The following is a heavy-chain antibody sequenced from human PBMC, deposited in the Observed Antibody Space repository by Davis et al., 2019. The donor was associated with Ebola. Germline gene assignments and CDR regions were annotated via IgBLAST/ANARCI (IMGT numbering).Heavy chain of an antibody. D-gene: IGHD1-1*01. CDR2: INHSGST. V-gene: IGHV4-34*01. J-gene: IGHJ4*02. CDR1: GGSFSGYY. CDR3: ALEVPHSAIDY. Sequence: PGGSLRLSCAVYGGSFSGYYWSWIRQPPGKGLEWIGEINHSGSTNYNPTLKSRVTISVDTSKNQFSLKLSSVTAADTAVYYCALEVPHSAIDYWGQGTLVTVSS.